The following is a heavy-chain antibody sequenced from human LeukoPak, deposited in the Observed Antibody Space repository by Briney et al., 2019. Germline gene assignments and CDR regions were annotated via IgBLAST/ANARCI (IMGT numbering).Heavy chain of an antibody. V-gene: IGHV3-23*01. CDR1: GFTFNSYA. J-gene: IGHJ4*02. CDR2: VSGSGGST. Sequence: GSLRLSCAASGFTFNSYAMSWVRQAPGKGLEWVSTVSGSGGSTYYADSVKGRFTISRDNSRDTLYLQMNSLRAEDTAVYYCAKDYAVVLTAIPCYFDYWGQRTLVTVSS. D-gene: IGHD2-21*02. CDR3: AKDYAVVLTAIPCYFDY.